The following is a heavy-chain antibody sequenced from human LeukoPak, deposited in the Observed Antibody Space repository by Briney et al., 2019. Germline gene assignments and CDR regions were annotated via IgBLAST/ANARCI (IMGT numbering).Heavy chain of an antibody. CDR3: ARAPEYAMVRGANAFVI. V-gene: IGHV1-18*01. J-gene: IGHJ3*02. CDR2: ISAYNGNT. D-gene: IGHD3-10*01. Sequence: ASVKVSCKASGYTFTSYGISWVRQAPGQGLEWMGWISAYNGNTNYAQKLQGRVTMTTDTSTSTAYMELRSLRSDDTAVYYCARAPEYAMVRGANAFVIWGQGTMVTVSS. CDR1: GYTFTSYG.